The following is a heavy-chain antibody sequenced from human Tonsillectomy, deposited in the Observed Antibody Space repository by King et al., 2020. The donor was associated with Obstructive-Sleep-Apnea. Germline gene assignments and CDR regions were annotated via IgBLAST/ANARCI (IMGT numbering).Heavy chain of an antibody. Sequence: QLQESGPGLVKPSQTLSLTCAVSSGSISSGGYSWSWIRQPPEKGLEWIGDIYYSGNIYYNPSLKSRVTMSADTSKNQLPLKLSSVTAADTAVYYCARGHYYGSGSPYYFDYWGQGLLVTVSS. CDR2: IYYSGNI. CDR3: ARGHYYGSGSPYYFDY. CDR1: SGSISSGGYS. D-gene: IGHD3-10*01. J-gene: IGHJ4*02. V-gene: IGHV4-30-4*07.